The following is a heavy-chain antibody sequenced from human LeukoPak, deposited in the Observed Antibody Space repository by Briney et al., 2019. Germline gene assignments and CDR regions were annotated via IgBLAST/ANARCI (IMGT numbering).Heavy chain of an antibody. CDR1: GFTFSSYA. J-gene: IGHJ4*02. Sequence: SGGSLRLSCAASGFTFSSYAMSWVRQAPGKGLEWVSAISGSGGSTYYADSVEGRFTISRDNSKNTLYLQMNSLRAEDTAVYYCAKVFLGYDFWSGYEEYYFDYWGQGTLVTVSS. V-gene: IGHV3-23*01. CDR3: AKVFLGYDFWSGYEEYYFDY. D-gene: IGHD3-3*01. CDR2: ISGSGGST.